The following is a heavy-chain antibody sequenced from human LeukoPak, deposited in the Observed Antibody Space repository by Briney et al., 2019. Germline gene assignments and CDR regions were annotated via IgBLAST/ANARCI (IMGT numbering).Heavy chain of an antibody. Sequence: GGSLRLSCAASGFTFSSYAMSWVRQAPGKGLEWVSYISSSGITIYHADSVKGRFGISRDNAKNSLYLQMNSLRAEDTAVYYCARTYSGSYFDYWGLGSLVTVSS. CDR3: ARTYSGSYFDY. CDR1: GFTFSSYA. CDR2: ISSSGITI. D-gene: IGHD1-26*01. V-gene: IGHV3-48*04. J-gene: IGHJ4*02.